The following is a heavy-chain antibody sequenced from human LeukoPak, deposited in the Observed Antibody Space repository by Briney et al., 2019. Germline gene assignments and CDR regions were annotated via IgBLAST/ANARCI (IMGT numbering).Heavy chain of an antibody. V-gene: IGHV3-23*01. J-gene: IGHJ3*02. Sequence: GGSLRLSCAASGFTFSSYAMSWVRQAPGKGLEWVSAISGSGGSTYYADSVKGRFTISRDNSKNTLYLQMNSLRAEDTAVYYCARTRQRGLDAFDIWGQGTMVTVSS. CDR2: ISGSGGST. CDR1: GFTFSSYA. D-gene: IGHD1-14*01. CDR3: ARTRQRGLDAFDI.